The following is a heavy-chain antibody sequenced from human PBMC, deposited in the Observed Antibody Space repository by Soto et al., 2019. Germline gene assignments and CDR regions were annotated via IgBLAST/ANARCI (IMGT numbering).Heavy chain of an antibody. D-gene: IGHD1-1*01. V-gene: IGHV6-1*01. CDR1: GDSVSSNSAA. CDR3: ARDRQEPTFYYYYYGMDV. Sequence: QTLSLTCAISGDSVSSNSAAWNWIRQSPSRGLEWLGRTYYRSKWYNDYAVSVKSRITINPDTSKKQFSLQLNSVTPEDTAVYYCARDRQEPTFYYYYYGMDVRGQGTTVSVSS. CDR2: TYYRSKWYN. J-gene: IGHJ6*02.